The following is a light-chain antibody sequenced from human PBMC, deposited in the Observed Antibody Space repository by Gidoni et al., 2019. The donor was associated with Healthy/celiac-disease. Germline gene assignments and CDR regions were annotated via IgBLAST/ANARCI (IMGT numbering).Light chain of an antibody. J-gene: IGLJ2*01. CDR3: QSYDSSLGVV. CDR2: GNS. Sequence: QPVLTPPPPVSGAPGQRVTISCTGSSSNIGAGYDVHWYQQLPGTAPKLLIYGNSNRPSGVPDRFSGSKSGTSASLAITGLQAEDEADYYCQSYDSSLGVVFGGGTKLTVL. CDR1: SSNIGAGYD. V-gene: IGLV1-40*01.